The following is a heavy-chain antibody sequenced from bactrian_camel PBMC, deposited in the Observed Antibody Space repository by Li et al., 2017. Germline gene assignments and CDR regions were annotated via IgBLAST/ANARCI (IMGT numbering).Heavy chain of an antibody. CDR1: GYTYPTIC. CDR3: ASGGCPVYDAVGMDHWGEHLHL. D-gene: IGHD2*01. V-gene: IGHV3S53*01. J-gene: IGHJ4*01. CDR2: IDNRGST. Sequence: HVQLVESGGGSVQAGGSLRLSRIASGYTYPTICMGWFRQSPGKEREGVTSIDNRGSTRIAESVKGRFTISKDNSKNTLHLQMNSPKPEDTAMYYCASGGCPVYDAVGMDHWGEHLHLLGLGDPGHRL.